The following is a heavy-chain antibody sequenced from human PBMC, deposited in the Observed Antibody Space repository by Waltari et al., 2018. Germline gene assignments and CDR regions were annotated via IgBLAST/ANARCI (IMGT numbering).Heavy chain of an antibody. V-gene: IGHV3-30*01. CDR3: ASVVPAATFDY. CDR1: GFTFSSYA. CDR2: ISYDGSNK. D-gene: IGHD2-2*01. J-gene: IGHJ4*02. Sequence: QVQLVESGGGVVQPGRSLRLSCAASGFTFSSYAMHWVRQAPGKGLEWVAVISYDGSNKYYADSVKGRFTISRDNSKNTLYLQMNSLRAEDTAVYYCASVVPAATFDYWGQGTLVTVSS.